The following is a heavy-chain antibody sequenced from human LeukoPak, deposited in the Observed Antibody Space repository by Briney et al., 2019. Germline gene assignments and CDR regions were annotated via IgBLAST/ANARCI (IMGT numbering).Heavy chain of an antibody. CDR3: ARGVLPGVIDAFDI. V-gene: IGHV3-33*01. Sequence: PGGSLRLSCAASGFTFSSYGMHWVRQAPGKGLEWVAVIWYDGSNKYYADSVKGRFTISRDNSKNTLYLQMNSLRAEDTAVYYCARGVLPGVIDAFDIWGQGTMVTVSS. CDR1: GFTFSSYG. D-gene: IGHD3-10*01. CDR2: IWYDGSNK. J-gene: IGHJ3*02.